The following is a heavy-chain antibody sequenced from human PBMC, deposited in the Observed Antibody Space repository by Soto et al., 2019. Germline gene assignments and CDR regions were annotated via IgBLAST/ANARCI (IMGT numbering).Heavy chain of an antibody. J-gene: IGHJ6*03. V-gene: IGHV1-69*02. D-gene: IGHD4-4*01. CDR1: GGTFSSYT. Sequence: SVKVSCKASGGTFSSYTISWVRQAPGQGLEWMGRIIPILGIANYAQKFQGRVTITADKSTSTAYMELSSLRSEDTAVYYCARRTVTTMYYYYYMDVSGNGTTVTVSS. CDR2: IIPILGIA. CDR3: ARRTVTTMYYYYYMDV.